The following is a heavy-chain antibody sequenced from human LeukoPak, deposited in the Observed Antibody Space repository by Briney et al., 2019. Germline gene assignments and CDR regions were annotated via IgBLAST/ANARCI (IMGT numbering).Heavy chain of an antibody. CDR1: GFTFRDYY. CDR3: AKAHQTTLSDFDY. J-gene: IGHJ4*02. D-gene: IGHD2/OR15-2a*01. Sequence: GGSLRLSCAASGFTFRDYYMSWVRQAPGNGLEWVSAISGSGGSTYYADSVKGRFTISRDNSKSTLYLQMNSLRAEDTAVYYCAKAHQTTLSDFDYWGQGTLVTVSS. V-gene: IGHV3-23*01. CDR2: ISGSGGST.